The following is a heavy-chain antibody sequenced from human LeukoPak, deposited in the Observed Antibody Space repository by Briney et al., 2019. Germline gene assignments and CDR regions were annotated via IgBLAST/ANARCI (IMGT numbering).Heavy chain of an antibody. CDR3: ARWSGYQRATVDAFDI. J-gene: IGHJ3*02. Sequence: PSQTLSLTCTVSGGSISSGSYYWSWIRQPAGKGLEWIGRIYTSGSTNYNPSLKSRVTISVDTSKNQFSLKLSSVTAADTAVYYCARWSGYQRATVDAFDIWGQGTMVTVSS. CDR1: GGSISSGSYY. D-gene: IGHD2-2*01. V-gene: IGHV4-61*02. CDR2: IYTSGST.